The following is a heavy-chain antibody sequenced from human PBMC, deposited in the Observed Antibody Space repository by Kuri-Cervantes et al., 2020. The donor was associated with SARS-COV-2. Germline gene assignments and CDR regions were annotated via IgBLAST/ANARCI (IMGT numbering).Heavy chain of an antibody. CDR1: GFTFSSYW. D-gene: IGHD2-15*01. CDR3: ARSGGSGPSRHPLPPIALDY. J-gene: IGHJ4*02. V-gene: IGHV3-7*01. Sequence: GGSLRLSCAASGFTFSSYWMRWVRQAPGKGLEWVANIKQDGSEKYFVDSVKGRFTISRDKAKNSLYLQMNSLRAEDTAVYYCARSGGSGPSRHPLPPIALDYWGQGTLVTVSS. CDR2: IKQDGSEK.